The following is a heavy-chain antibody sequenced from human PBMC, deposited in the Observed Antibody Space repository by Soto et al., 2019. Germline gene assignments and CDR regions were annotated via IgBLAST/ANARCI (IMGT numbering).Heavy chain of an antibody. J-gene: IGHJ4*02. CDR1: GFTFSSYT. Sequence: QVQLVESGGGVVQPGGSLRLSCAASGFTFSSYTMHWVRQASGKGLEWVAVITSDGNIRLYADSVKGRFSISRDTSKDTLYLQMSSLRPEDTAVYYCARALIPYCSRNSCRYFDYWGQGTLVTVSS. V-gene: IGHV3-30-3*01. D-gene: IGHD2-8*01. CDR3: ARALIPYCSRNSCRYFDY. CDR2: ITSDGNIR.